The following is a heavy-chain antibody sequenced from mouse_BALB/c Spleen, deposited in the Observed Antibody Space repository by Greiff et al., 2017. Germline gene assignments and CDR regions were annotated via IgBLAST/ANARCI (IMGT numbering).Heavy chain of an antibody. CDR2: IWSGGST. V-gene: IGHV2-2*02. Sequence: VQLQQSGPGLVQPSQSLSITCTVSGFSLTSYGVHWVRQSPGKGLEWLGVIWSGGSTDYNAAFISRLSISKDNSKSQVFFKMNSLQANDTAIYYCARNTGDGYDVGFAYWGQGTLVTVSA. D-gene: IGHD2-2*01. CDR3: ARNTGDGYDVGFAY. CDR1: GFSLTSYG. J-gene: IGHJ3*01.